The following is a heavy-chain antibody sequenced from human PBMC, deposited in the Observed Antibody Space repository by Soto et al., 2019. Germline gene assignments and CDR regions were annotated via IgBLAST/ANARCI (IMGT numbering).Heavy chain of an antibody. V-gene: IGHV1-69*13. CDR2: IIPIFGTA. D-gene: IGHD6-19*01. Sequence: SVKVSCKASGGTFSSYAISWVRQAPGQGLEWMGGIIPIFGTANYAQKFQGRVTITADESTSTAYMELSSLRSEDTAVYYCARDRNSGWSYYYYYYGMDVWGQGTTVTVSS. CDR3: ARDRNSGWSYYYYYYGMDV. CDR1: GGTFSSYA. J-gene: IGHJ6*02.